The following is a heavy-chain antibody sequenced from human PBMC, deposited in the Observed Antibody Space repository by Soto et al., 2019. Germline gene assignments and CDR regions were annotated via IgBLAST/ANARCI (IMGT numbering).Heavy chain of an antibody. D-gene: IGHD6-13*01. CDR2: IIPIFGTA. CDR3: ARVRRAAAGNYYYYYGMDV. J-gene: IGHJ6*02. CDR1: GGTFSSYA. V-gene: IGHV1-69*12. Sequence: QVQLVQSGAEVKKPGSSVKVSCKASGGTFSSYAISWVRQAPGQGLEWMGGIIPIFGTANYAQKFQGRVTITADESTSTAYMELSSLRYEDTAVYYCARVRRAAAGNYYYYYGMDVWGQGTTVTVSS.